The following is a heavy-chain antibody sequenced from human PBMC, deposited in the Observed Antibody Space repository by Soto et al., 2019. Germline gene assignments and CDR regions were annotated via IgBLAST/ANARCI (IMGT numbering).Heavy chain of an antibody. CDR2: IRSDSASSAI. V-gene: IGHV3-73*01. Sequence: EAQLVQSGGGLVQPGGSLQLSCAASGFTFGGSPVHWVRQASGKGLEWVGRIRSDSASSAIAYAASVRGRFTLSRDDSNNTAYLQVNSLEVEDTDLYYFVIEGCRRTGSYSLDPWGQGTLVTVSS. D-gene: IGHD2-21*01. J-gene: IGHJ5*02. CDR3: VIEGCRRTGSYSLDP. CDR1: GFTFGGSP.